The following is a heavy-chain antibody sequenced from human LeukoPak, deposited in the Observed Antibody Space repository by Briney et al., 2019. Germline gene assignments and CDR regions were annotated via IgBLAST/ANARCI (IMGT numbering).Heavy chain of an antibody. CDR2: ISYDGSNK. D-gene: IGHD1-26*01. Sequence: PGRSLRLSCAASGFTFSSYGMHWVRQAPGKGLEWVAVISYDGSNKYYADSVKGRFTISRDNSKNTLYLHMNSLRAEDTAVYYCAKASSGSYYFDYWGQGTLVTVSS. CDR3: AKASSGSYYFDY. CDR1: GFTFSSYG. J-gene: IGHJ4*02. V-gene: IGHV3-30*18.